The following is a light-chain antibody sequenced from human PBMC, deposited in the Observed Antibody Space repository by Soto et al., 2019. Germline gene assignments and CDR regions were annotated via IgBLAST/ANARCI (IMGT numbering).Light chain of an antibody. CDR1: RSSVGSNT. CDR2: SNN. V-gene: IGLV1-44*01. Sequence: QSVLTQPPSASGTPGQRVTISCSGSRSSVGSNTVNWYQHLPGTAHKLLIYSNNHRPSGVPDRFSASKAGASASLAISGLQSEDEGDYYCAAWDASLGGFYVCGSGTKVTVL. CDR3: AAWDASLGGFYV. J-gene: IGLJ1*01.